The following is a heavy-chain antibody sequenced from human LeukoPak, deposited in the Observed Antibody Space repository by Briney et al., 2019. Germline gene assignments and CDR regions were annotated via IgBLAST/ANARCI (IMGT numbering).Heavy chain of an antibody. CDR1: GHSLAELA. V-gene: IGHV1-24*01. D-gene: IGHD4-23*01. CDR2: FDPEEGET. J-gene: IGHJ6*02. Sequence: ASVTVSCTVSGHSLAELAMHWVRQAPGKGLESVGGFDPEEGETFYAQEVLGRVSMTEDTSTDTAYMELSSLTSEDTAVYYCAILPLTVVTPLDVWGQGTTVTVSS. CDR3: AILPLTVVTPLDV.